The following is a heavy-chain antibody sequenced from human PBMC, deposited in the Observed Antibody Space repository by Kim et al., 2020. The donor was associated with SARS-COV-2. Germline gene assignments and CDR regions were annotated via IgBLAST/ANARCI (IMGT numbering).Heavy chain of an antibody. CDR3: TVFEYTTSWYGDY. D-gene: IGHD2-2*01. CDR2: VRSKSYSYAT. J-gene: IGHJ4*02. Sequence: GGSLRLSCAASGITFSRSAIHWVRQASGRGLEWVGHVRSKSYSYATAYVGSVKGMFTISRDDSKSTAYLKMNKLNTEDTALYFCTVFEYTTSWYGDYWGQGTLVTVSS. CDR1: GITFSRSA. V-gene: IGHV3-73*01.